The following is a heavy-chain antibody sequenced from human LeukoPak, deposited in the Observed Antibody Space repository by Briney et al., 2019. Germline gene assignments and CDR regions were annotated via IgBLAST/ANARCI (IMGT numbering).Heavy chain of an antibody. CDR3: AKDMVRGVPPLDAFDI. J-gene: IGHJ3*02. Sequence: GGSLRLSCAASGFTFSSYAMSWVRQAPGKGLEWVSAIIGSGGSTYYADSVKGRFTISRDNSKNTLYLQMNSLGAEDTAVYYCAKDMVRGVPPLDAFDIWGQGTMVTVSS. CDR2: IIGSGGST. V-gene: IGHV3-23*01. CDR1: GFTFSSYA. D-gene: IGHD3-10*01.